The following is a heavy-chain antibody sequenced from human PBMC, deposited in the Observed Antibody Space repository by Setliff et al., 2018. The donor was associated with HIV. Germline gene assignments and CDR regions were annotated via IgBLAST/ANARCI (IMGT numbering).Heavy chain of an antibody. CDR2: IYYSGST. CDR1: GGSISSDGYY. V-gene: IGHV4-31*03. D-gene: IGHD4-17*01. CDR3: ARGNYGDYVGIYYYYGMDV. Sequence: PSETLSLTCTVSGGSISSDGYYWTWFRQHPGKGLEWIGYIYYSGSTYYNPSLKSRVTISVDTSKNQFSLKLSSVTAADTAVYYCARGNYGDYVGIYYYYGMDVWGQGTTVTVSS. J-gene: IGHJ6*02.